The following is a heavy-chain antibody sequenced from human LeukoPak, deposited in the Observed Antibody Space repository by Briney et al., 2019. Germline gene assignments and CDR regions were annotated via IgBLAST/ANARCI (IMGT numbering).Heavy chain of an antibody. CDR3: AGEDSSGFMIDY. Sequence: SETLSLTCAVSGASIASHSWWSWVRQPPGKGLEWIGEINHSGSTNYNPSLKSRVTISVDTSKNQFSLKLSSVTAADTAVYYCAGEDSSGFMIDYWGQGTLVTVSS. D-gene: IGHD3-22*01. CDR1: GASIASHSW. J-gene: IGHJ4*02. V-gene: IGHV4-4*02. CDR2: INHSGST.